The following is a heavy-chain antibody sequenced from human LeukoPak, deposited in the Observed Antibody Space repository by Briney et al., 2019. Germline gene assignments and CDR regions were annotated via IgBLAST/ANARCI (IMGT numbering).Heavy chain of an antibody. J-gene: IGHJ4*02. CDR3: ARGDTMVRGLISDY. D-gene: IGHD3-10*01. Sequence: ASVKVSCKASGYTFRDYYLHWVRQAPGQGLEYKGWINPNSGYTKYSQSFQGRVTMTRDTSISTAYMELSRLISDDTAVYYCARGDTMVRGLISDYWGQGTLVTVSS. CDR1: GYTFRDYY. CDR2: INPNSGYT. V-gene: IGHV1-2*02.